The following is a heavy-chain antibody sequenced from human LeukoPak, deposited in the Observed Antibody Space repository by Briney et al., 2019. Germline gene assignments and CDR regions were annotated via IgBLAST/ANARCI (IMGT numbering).Heavy chain of an antibody. CDR1: GYSISSGYY. V-gene: IGHV4-38-2*01. CDR2: IYHSGST. J-gene: IGHJ4*02. CDR3: ARQYFWSGYWAY. Sequence: SETLSLTCAVSGYSISSGYYWGWIRQPPGKGPEWIGSIYHSGSTYYNPSLKSRVTISVDTSKNQFSLKLSSVTAADTAVYYCARQYFWSGYWAYWGQGTLVTVSS. D-gene: IGHD3-3*01.